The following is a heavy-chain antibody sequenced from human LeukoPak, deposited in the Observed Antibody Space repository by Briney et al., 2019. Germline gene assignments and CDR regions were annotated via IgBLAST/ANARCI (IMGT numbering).Heavy chain of an antibody. Sequence: SVKVSCKASGYTFTSYYMHWVRQAPGQGLEWMGRIIPILGIANYAQKFQGRVTITADKSTSTAYMELSSLRSEDTAVYYCARVSGSYYGPPDYWGQGTLVTVSS. CDR1: GYTFTSYY. CDR3: ARVSGSYYGPPDY. J-gene: IGHJ4*02. CDR2: IIPILGIA. V-gene: IGHV1-69*04. D-gene: IGHD1-26*01.